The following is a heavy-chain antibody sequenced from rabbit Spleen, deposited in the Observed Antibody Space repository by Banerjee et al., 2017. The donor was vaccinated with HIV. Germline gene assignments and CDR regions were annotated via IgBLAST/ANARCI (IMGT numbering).Heavy chain of an antibody. D-gene: IGHD5-1*01. V-gene: IGHV1S47*01. CDR1: GFDFSRYG. J-gene: IGHJ4*01. CDR2: IDPGFGSI. Sequence: QEQLVETGGGLVQPGGSLTLSCKASGFDFSRYGMSWVRQAPGKGLEWIGCIDPGFGSISCARWVNGRFSISTENPQNTMSMQVNSLTAADTAAYFCVRDTWAVSWWGQGPLVTVS. CDR3: VRDTWAVSW.